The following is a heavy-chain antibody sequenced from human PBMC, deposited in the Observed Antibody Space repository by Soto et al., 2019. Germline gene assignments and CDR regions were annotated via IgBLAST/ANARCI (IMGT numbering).Heavy chain of an antibody. D-gene: IGHD6-6*01. CDR3: AREIAARL. V-gene: IGHV3-7*01. CDR1: GFTFSSYW. Sequence: EVQLVESGGGLVQPGGSLRLSCAASGFTFSSYWMSWFRQAPGKGLEWVANIKQDGSEENYVDSVKGRFTISRDNAKNALYLQMNSLRVEATAVYYCAREIAARLWGKGTTVTGSS. J-gene: IGHJ6*04. CDR2: IKQDGSEE.